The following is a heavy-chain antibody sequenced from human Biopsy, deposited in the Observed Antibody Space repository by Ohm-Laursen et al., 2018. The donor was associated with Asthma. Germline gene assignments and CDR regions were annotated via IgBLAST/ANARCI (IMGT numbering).Heavy chain of an antibody. D-gene: IGHD6-19*01. CDR1: GDTFRTSA. V-gene: IGHV1-69*01. Sequence: SSVKVSCKTSGDTFRTSAFSWVRQAPGQGLEWMGGVIPLLDTGDYAQKFQGRVTITADESTSTAYMEVTSLRSEDTAIYYCARCQVGYSSGWSLLLKKIYYSGMDVWGQGTLVTVSS. J-gene: IGHJ4*02. CDR3: ARCQVGYSSGWSLLLKKIYYSGMDV. CDR2: VIPLLDTG.